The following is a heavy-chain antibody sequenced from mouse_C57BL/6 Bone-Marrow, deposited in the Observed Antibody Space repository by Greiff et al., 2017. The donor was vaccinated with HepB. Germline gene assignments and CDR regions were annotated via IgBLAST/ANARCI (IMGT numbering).Heavy chain of an antibody. J-gene: IGHJ2*01. Sequence: VKLQQPGAELVKPGASVKVSCKASGYTFTSYWMHWVKQRPGQGLEWIGRIHPSDSDTNYNQKFKGKSTLTVDKSSSTAYMQLSSLTSEDSAVYYCAIGGWLLPLFDYWGKGTTLTVSS. V-gene: IGHV1-74*01. CDR2: IHPSDSDT. D-gene: IGHD2-3*01. CDR3: AIGGWLLPLFDY. CDR1: GYTFTSYW.